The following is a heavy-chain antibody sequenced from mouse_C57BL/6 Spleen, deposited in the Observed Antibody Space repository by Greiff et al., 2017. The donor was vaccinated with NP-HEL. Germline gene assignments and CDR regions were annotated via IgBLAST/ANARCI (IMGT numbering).Heavy chain of an antibody. CDR2: IYPGDGDT. D-gene: IGHD1-1*01. V-gene: IGHV1-82*01. Sequence: VQLQQSGPELVKPGASVKISCKASGYAFSSSWMNWVKQRPGKGLEWIGRIYPGDGDTNYNGKFKGKATLTADKSSSTAYMQLSSLTSEDSAVYFCARRGISTGYAMDYWGQGTSVTVSS. CDR3: ARRGISTGYAMDY. J-gene: IGHJ4*01. CDR1: GYAFSSSW.